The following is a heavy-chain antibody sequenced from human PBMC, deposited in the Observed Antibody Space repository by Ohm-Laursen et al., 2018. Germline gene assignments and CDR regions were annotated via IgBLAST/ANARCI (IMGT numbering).Heavy chain of an antibody. CDR3: AKGRVGATLDYFDY. V-gene: IGHV3-9*01. CDR2: ISWNSGGI. Sequence: SLRLSCAASGFTFGDYAMHWVRQAPGKGLEWVSGISWNSGGIGYADSVKGRFTISRDNAKNSLYLQMNSLRAEDTALYYCAKGRVGATLDYFDYWGQGTLVTVSS. CDR1: GFTFGDYA. D-gene: IGHD1-26*01. J-gene: IGHJ4*02.